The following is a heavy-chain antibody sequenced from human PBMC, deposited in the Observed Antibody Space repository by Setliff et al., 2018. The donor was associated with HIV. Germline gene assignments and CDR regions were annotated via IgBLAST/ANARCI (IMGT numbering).Heavy chain of an antibody. CDR2: IRSKGYGSAT. Sequence: GGSLRLSCAASGFTFSGSAMHWARQASGKGLEWVGRIRSKGYGSATAYAASVKGRFTISRDDSKNTAYLQMDSLKTEDTAVYYCARDGGSFPSPVSDYYYYYMDVWGKGTTVTVSS. CDR3: ARDGGSFPSPVSDYYYYYMDV. D-gene: IGHD1-26*01. V-gene: IGHV3-73*01. CDR1: GFTFSGSA. J-gene: IGHJ6*03.